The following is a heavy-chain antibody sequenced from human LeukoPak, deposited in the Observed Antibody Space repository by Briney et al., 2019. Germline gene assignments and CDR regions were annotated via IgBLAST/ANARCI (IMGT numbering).Heavy chain of an antibody. V-gene: IGHV4-59*01. J-gene: IGHJ4*02. CDR1: GGSISSYY. CDR2: IYYSGST. CDR3: ASHTPLSAAMTFDY. Sequence: PSETLSLTCTVSGGSISSYYWGWIRQPPGKGLEWIGYIYYSGSTNYNPSLKSRVTISVDTSKNQFSLKLSSVTAADTAVYYCASHTPLSAAMTFDYWGQGTLVTVSS. D-gene: IGHD2-2*01.